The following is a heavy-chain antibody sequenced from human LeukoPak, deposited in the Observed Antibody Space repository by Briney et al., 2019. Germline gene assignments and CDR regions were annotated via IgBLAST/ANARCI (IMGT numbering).Heavy chain of an antibody. CDR2: ISSSSSYI. CDR3: AREIRVYDYVWGSYPSTAD. Sequence: GGSLRLSCAASGFTFSSYSMNWVRQAPGKGLEWVSSISSSSSYIYYADSVKGRFTISRDNAKNSLYLQMNSLRAEDTAVYYCAREIRVYDYVWGSYPSTADWGQGTLVTVSS. V-gene: IGHV3-21*01. D-gene: IGHD3-16*02. CDR1: GFTFSSYS. J-gene: IGHJ4*02.